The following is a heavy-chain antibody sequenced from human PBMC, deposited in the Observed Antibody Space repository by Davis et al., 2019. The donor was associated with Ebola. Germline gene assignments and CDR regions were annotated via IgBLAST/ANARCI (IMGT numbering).Heavy chain of an antibody. CDR3: ARLDSQRYFDY. Sequence: MPSETLSLTCTISGGSMNTGVYLWGWVRQPPGLGLEWIGSTYYRGSTYYNPSLKSRVTISVDTSNNQFSLKLNSVTAADTAMYYCARLDSQRYFDYWGQGTLVTISS. CDR1: GGSMNTGVYL. J-gene: IGHJ4*02. V-gene: IGHV4-39*01. D-gene: IGHD3/OR15-3a*01. CDR2: TYYRGST.